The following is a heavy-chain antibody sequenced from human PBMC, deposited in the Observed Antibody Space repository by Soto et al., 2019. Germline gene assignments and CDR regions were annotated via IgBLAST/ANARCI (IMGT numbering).Heavy chain of an antibody. CDR3: ARDEDDYVWGSYLPNPFDY. V-gene: IGHV3-7*03. J-gene: IGHJ4*02. CDR2: IKQDGSEK. D-gene: IGHD3-16*02. CDR1: GFTFSSYW. Sequence: GGSLRLSCAASGFTFSSYWMSWVRQAPGKGLERVANIKQDGSEKYYVDSVKGRFTISRDNAKNSLYLQMNSLRAEDTAVYYCARDEDDYVWGSYLPNPFDYWGQGTLVTVSS.